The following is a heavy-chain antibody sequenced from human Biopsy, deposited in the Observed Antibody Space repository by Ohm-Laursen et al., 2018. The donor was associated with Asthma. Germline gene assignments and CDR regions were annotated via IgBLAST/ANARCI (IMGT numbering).Heavy chain of an antibody. Sequence: PSQTLSLTCTVSGGSISSSSYYWGWIRQPPGKGLEWIGSIYYSGSTYHNPSLKSRVTIFVDTSKNQFFLKLSSVTAADMAVYYCARRITIFGVVAYFDYWGQGTLVTVSS. V-gene: IGHV4-39*01. CDR1: GGSISSSSYY. CDR2: IYYSGST. J-gene: IGHJ4*02. D-gene: IGHD3-3*01. CDR3: ARRITIFGVVAYFDY.